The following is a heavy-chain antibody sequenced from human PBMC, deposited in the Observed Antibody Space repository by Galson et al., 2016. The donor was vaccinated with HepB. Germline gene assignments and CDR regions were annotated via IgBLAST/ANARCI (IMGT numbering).Heavy chain of an antibody. CDR1: GFIVSSND. CDR2: IKQDGNEK. J-gene: IGHJ4*02. V-gene: IGHV3-7*03. CDR3: ARKGGIYSPWGY. D-gene: IGHD3-10*01. Sequence: SLRLSCAASGFIVSSNDMSWVRQAPGEGLEWVANIKQDGNEKYYVDSVKGRFTISRDNAKDSMYLQMNSLRAEDTAVYYCARKGGIYSPWGYWGQGTLVTVSS.